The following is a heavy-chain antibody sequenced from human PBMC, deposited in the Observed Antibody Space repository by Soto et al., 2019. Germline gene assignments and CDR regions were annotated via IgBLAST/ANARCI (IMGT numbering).Heavy chain of an antibody. CDR1: GFTFSNAW. Sequence: PGGSLRLSCAASGFTFSNAWMSWVRQAPGKGLKWVGRIKSNTDGGTTDYAAPVKGRFTISRDDSKNTLYLHMNSLKTEDTAVYYCTTGVAAAKYYFDYWGQGT. CDR3: TTGVAAAKYYFDY. CDR2: IKSNTDGGTT. V-gene: IGHV3-15*01. D-gene: IGHD6-13*01. J-gene: IGHJ4*02.